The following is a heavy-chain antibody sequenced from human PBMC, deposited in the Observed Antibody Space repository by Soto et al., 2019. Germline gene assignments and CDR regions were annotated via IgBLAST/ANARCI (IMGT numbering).Heavy chain of an antibody. J-gene: IGHJ2*01. CDR1: GFTVSSNY. CDR2: IYSGGST. Sequence: EVQLVESGGGLIQPGGSLRLSCAASGFTVSSNYMSWVRQAPGKGLEWVSVIYSGGSTYYADSVKGRFTISRDNSKNTLYLQMNSLRAEDTAVYYCARDLSGSYYWYFDLWGRGTLVTVSS. V-gene: IGHV3-53*01. D-gene: IGHD1-26*01. CDR3: ARDLSGSYYWYFDL.